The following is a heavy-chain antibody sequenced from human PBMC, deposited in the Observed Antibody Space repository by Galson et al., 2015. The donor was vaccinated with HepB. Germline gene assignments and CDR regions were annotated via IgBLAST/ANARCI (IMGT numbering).Heavy chain of an antibody. Sequence: CAISGDSVSSNSAAWNRIRQSPSRGLEWLGRTYYRSKWYNDYAVSVKSRITINPDTSKNQFSLQLNSVTPEDTAVYYCARSEGLLWYFDLWGRGTLVTVSS. CDR2: TYYRSKWYN. J-gene: IGHJ2*01. CDR1: GDSVSSNSAA. V-gene: IGHV6-1*01. CDR3: ARSEGLLWYFDL.